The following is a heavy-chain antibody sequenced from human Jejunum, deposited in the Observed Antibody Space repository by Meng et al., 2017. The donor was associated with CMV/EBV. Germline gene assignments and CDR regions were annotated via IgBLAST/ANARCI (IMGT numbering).Heavy chain of an antibody. CDR1: GGSLSSSSNY. V-gene: IGHV4-39*07. D-gene: IGHD1-14*01. CDR3: AFMRGQPRRNYFDF. CDR2: AYYDGNQ. Sequence: QFQLRESGPGLVRPSETLSLTCPASGGSLSSSSNYWGWVRRPPGKGLEWIGNAYYDGNQYYNPSLKSRVSIFADLSRNQFFLRLTSVSAADTAMYYCAFMRGQPRRNYFDFWGPGTLVTVSS. J-gene: IGHJ5*01.